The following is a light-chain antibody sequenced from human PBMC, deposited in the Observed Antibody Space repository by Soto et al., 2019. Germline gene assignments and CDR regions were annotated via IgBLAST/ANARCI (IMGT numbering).Light chain of an antibody. J-gene: IGLJ1*01. Sequence: QSVLTQPPSVSGAPGQRVTISCTGSSSNIGAGYGVHWYQKLPGTAPKLLIDGNNNRPSGVPDRFSGSKSGTSASLAITGLQAEDEADYYCQSYDSSLSTYVFGPGTKLTVL. CDR2: GNN. V-gene: IGLV1-40*01. CDR3: QSYDSSLSTYV. CDR1: SSNIGAGYG.